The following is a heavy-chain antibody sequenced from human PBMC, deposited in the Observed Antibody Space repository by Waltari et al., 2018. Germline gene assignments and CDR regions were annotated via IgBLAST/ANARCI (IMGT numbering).Heavy chain of an antibody. Sequence: QVQLQESGPGLVKPSETLSLTCAVPGYPISSGYYWGWIRQPPGKGLEWIGSIYHSGSTYYNPSLKSRVTISVDTSKNQFSLKLSSVTAADTAVYYCARRGNWDLNAFDIWGQGTMVTVSS. CDR1: GYPISSGYY. CDR2: IYHSGST. CDR3: ARRGNWDLNAFDI. D-gene: IGHD1-1*01. V-gene: IGHV4-38-2*01. J-gene: IGHJ3*02.